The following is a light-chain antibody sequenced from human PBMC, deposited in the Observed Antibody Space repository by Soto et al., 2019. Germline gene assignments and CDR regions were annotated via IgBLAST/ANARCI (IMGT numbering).Light chain of an antibody. CDR2: DAS. CDR1: QSVSYY. Sequence: EILMTQSPATLSVSPGERVTFSCRASQSVSYYLPCYQQKPGQAPRLLIYDASTRATGVPVRFSGSGSGTEFTLTISSLQSEDFGVYYCQQNKDWPWTFGQGTTVEIK. CDR3: QQNKDWPWT. J-gene: IGKJ1*01. V-gene: IGKV3-15*01.